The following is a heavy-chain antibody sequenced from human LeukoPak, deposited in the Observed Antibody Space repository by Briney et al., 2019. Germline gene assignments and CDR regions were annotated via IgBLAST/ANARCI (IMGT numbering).Heavy chain of an antibody. V-gene: IGHV3-11*03. J-gene: IGHJ6*02. CDR1: GFTFSDYY. CDR2: ISSSSSYT. Sequence: GGSLRLSCAASGFTFSDYYMSWIRQAPGKGLEWVSYISSSSSYTNYADSVKGRFTISRDNAKNSLYLQMNSLRAEDTAVYYCVRVRGANYYYYYGMGVWGQGTTVTVSS. CDR3: VRVRGANYYYYYGMGV. D-gene: IGHD3-10*01.